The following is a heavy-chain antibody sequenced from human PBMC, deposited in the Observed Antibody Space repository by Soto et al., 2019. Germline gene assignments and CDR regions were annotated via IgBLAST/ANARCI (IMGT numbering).Heavy chain of an antibody. CDR2: IRNDGSDI. J-gene: IGHJ5*01. D-gene: IGHD2-21*01. CDR3: TRHIRRKWFDS. CDR1: GATFANYR. V-gene: IGHV3-74*01. Sequence: EVHVVESGGGLVQPGGSLRLSCEASGATFANYRMHCVRHVPGKGLVRVSRIRNDGSDITYADSVKGRVTVSRDNTTNVLFLQMKRQSVEDTAVYCGTRHIRRKWFDSWGQGTRVTVSS.